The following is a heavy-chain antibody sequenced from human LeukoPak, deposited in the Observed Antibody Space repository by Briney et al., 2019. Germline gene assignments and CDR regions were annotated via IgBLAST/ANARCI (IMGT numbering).Heavy chain of an antibody. V-gene: IGHV3-53*01. CDR3: ASLTNWYFDL. CDR2: IYSGGTT. CDR1: GFTVSSNH. J-gene: IGHJ2*01. Sequence: GGSLRLSCAASGFTVSSNHMNWVRQAPGKGLEWVSLIYSGGTTYYADSVKGRFTISRDSSKNTLYLQMSSLTVEDTAVYYCASLTNWYFDLWGRGTLVTVSS. D-gene: IGHD1-14*01.